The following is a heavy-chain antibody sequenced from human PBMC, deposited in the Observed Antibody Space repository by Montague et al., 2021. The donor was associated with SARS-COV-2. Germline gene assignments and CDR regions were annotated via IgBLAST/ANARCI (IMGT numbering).Heavy chain of an antibody. CDR2: ISYTGRT. D-gene: IGHD2-8*01. CDR3: ATQLPSYCATNKCYPYYFDG. CDR1: GGSISSPDHY. V-gene: IGHV4-39*01. Sequence: SETLSLTCTVSGGSISSPDHYWGWIRQSPGKGLEWIGSISYTGRTYYNPSLRSRVSFSMDTSKNHFSLSLSSVTVADTAAYFCATQLPSYCATNKCYPYYFDGWGQGALVTVSS. J-gene: IGHJ4*02.